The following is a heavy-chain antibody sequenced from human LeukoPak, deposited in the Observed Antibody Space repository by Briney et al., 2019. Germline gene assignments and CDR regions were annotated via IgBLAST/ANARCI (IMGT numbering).Heavy chain of an antibody. J-gene: IGHJ4*02. CDR2: INWNGGST. Sequence: GGSLRLSCAASGFTFDDYGMSWVRQAPGKGLEWVSGINWNGGSTGYGDSVKGRFTISRDNAKNSLYLQMNSLRAEDTAVYYCAKEDGNYGSGRYYYFDYWGQGTLVTVSS. CDR1: GFTFDDYG. D-gene: IGHD3-10*01. V-gene: IGHV3-20*04. CDR3: AKEDGNYGSGRYYYFDY.